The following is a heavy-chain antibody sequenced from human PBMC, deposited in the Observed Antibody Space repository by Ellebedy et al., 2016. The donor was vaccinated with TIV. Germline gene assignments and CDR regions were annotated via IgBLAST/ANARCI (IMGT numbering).Heavy chain of an antibody. Sequence: MPSETLSLTCAVYGGSFSGYYWSWIRQPQGKGLEWIGEINHSGSTTSNPSLKSRVTISVDTSKNQFSLTLSSVTAADTDVYYCARERVATLSYYYYGMDVWGQGTTVTVSS. V-gene: IGHV4-34*01. CDR2: INHSGST. CDR3: ARERVATLSYYYYGMDV. D-gene: IGHD5-12*01. J-gene: IGHJ6*02. CDR1: GGSFSGYY.